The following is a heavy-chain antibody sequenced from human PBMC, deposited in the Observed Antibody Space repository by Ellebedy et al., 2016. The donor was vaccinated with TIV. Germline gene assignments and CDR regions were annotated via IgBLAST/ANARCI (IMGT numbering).Heavy chain of an antibody. D-gene: IGHD3-10*01. CDR1: GFTFSSYA. CDR3: AKFRGFLWFGDFTDY. CDR2: ISGTGDST. Sequence: GESLKISCKASGFTFSSYAMGWVRQAPGRGLEWVSPISGTGDSTSYADSVEGRFTISRDNSKNPLYLQMNSLRVEDTAVYYCAKFRGFLWFGDFTDYWGQGTLVTVSS. V-gene: IGHV3-23*01. J-gene: IGHJ4*02.